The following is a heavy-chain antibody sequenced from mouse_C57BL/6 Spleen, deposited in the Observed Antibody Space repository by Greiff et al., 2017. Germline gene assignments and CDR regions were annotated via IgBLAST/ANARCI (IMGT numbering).Heavy chain of an antibody. J-gene: IGHJ4*01. CDR3: ARSRDGYRGYYYAMDY. CDR1: GYTFTDYY. CDR2: IYPGSGNT. Sequence: QVQLQQSGAELVRPGASVKLSCKASGYTFTDYYINWVKQRPGQGLEWIARIYPGSGNTYYNEKFKGKATLTAEKSSSTAYMQLSSLTSEDSAVYFCARSRDGYRGYYYAMDYWGQGTSVTVSS. V-gene: IGHV1-76*01. D-gene: IGHD2-3*01.